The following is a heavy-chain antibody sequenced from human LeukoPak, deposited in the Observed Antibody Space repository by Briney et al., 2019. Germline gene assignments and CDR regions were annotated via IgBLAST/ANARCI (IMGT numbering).Heavy chain of an antibody. CDR1: GFTFNNYA. CDR2: IGSTGVNT. D-gene: IGHD4-17*01. V-gene: IGHV3-64D*06. Sequence: PGESLRLSCSTSGFTFNNYAMHWVRQAPGKGLQFVSAIGSTGVNTYYADSVKGRFTISRDNSKNTLYLRMSSLRTEDTAVYYCVKRGRQGDYAYDSWGQGTLVTVSS. J-gene: IGHJ4*02. CDR3: VKRGRQGDYAYDS.